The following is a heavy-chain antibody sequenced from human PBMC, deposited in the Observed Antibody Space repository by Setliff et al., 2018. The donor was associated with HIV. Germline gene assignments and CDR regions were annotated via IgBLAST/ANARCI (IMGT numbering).Heavy chain of an antibody. J-gene: IGHJ6*03. CDR3: ARRDHYYYYMDV. Sequence: SETLSLTCTVSGGSISNYYWSWIRQPPGKGLEWIGYIYTSGSTNYNPSLKSRVTISVDTSKNQFSLKLSSVTAADTAVYYCARRDHYYYYMDVWGKGTTVTVSS. V-gene: IGHV4-4*08. CDR2: IYTSGST. D-gene: IGHD2-21*02. CDR1: GGSISNYY.